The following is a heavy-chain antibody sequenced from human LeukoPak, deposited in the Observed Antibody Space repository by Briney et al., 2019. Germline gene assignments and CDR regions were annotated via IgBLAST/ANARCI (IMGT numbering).Heavy chain of an antibody. V-gene: IGHV3-23*01. CDR3: AKDGPGYGDFDY. Sequence: GGSLRLSCAASGFTFSSYAMSWVRQAPGKGLEWVSGISGSGDNTYYADSVKGRFTISRDNSKNTLYLQMNSLRAEDTAVYYCAKDGPGYGDFDYWGQGTLVTVSS. D-gene: IGHD4-17*01. J-gene: IGHJ4*02. CDR2: ISGSGDNT. CDR1: GFTFSSYA.